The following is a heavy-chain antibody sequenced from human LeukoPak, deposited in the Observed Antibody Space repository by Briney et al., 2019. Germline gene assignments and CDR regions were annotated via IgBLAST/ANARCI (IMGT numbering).Heavy chain of an antibody. CDR2: ISPGGEIP. J-gene: IGHJ4*02. CDR1: GFTFSIHG. CDR3: AKDGGYYYDSSGYLDY. D-gene: IGHD3-22*01. Sequence: GGSLRLSCAASGFTFSIHGMNWVRQAPGKGLEWVSGISPGGEIPYYADSVKGRFTISRDNSKNTLYLQMNSLRAEDTAVYYCAKDGGYYYDSSGYLDYWGQGTLVTVSS. V-gene: IGHV3-23*01.